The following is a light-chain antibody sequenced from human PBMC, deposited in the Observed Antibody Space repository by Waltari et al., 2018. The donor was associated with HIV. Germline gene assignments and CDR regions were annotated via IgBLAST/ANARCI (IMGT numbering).Light chain of an antibody. J-gene: IGKJ2*01. Sequence: DVQMTQSPSTLSASVGDRVTITCRASQSISTWLAWFQQKPGKAPKLLIYQASNLESGVPSRFSGSGSGTEFTLTISSLQPDDFATYYCQQYNRYYTFGQGTKLEIK. CDR2: QAS. CDR1: QSISTW. CDR3: QQYNRYYT. V-gene: IGKV1-5*03.